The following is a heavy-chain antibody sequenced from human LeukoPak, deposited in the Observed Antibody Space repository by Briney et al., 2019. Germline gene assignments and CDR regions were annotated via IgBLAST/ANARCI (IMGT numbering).Heavy chain of an antibody. V-gene: IGHV4-59*08. CDR3: ARRTYFDL. CDR2: IYNSGSI. J-gene: IGHJ2*01. CDR1: GGSISSYY. Sequence: SETLSLTCTVSGGSISSYYWSWIRQPPGKGLEWIGYIYNSGSINYNPSLKSRVTISVDTSKNQFSLKLSSVTAADTAVYYCARRTYFDLWGRGTLVTVSS.